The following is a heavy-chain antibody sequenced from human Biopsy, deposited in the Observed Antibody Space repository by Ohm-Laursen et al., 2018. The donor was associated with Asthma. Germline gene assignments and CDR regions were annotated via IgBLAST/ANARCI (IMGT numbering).Heavy chain of an antibody. D-gene: IGHD2-8*02. Sequence: TQTLTLTCTFSGFSLTTTGVSVAWIRQPPGKALEWLARIYWDDDKRYSSSLKSRLTITKDTSKNQVVLTMTNMDPVDTATYYCAHRLCIGGACYDAFDIWGQGTMVTVSS. CDR3: AHRLCIGGACYDAFDI. J-gene: IGHJ3*02. CDR2: IYWDDDK. V-gene: IGHV2-5*02. CDR1: GFSLTTTGVS.